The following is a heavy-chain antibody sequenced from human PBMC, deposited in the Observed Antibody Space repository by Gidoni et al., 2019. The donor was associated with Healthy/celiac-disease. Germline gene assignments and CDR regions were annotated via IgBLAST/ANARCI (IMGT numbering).Heavy chain of an antibody. CDR1: GYTFTSYG. CDR3: ARAGALMVRGVIISYYFDY. D-gene: IGHD3-10*01. Sequence: QVQLVQSGAELKKPGASVNVSFKASGYTFTSYGISWVRQAPGQGLEWMGWISAYNGNTNYEQKLQGRVTMTTDTSTSTAYMELRSLRSDDTAVYYCARAGALMVRGVIISYYFDYWGQGTLVTVSS. J-gene: IGHJ4*02. CDR2: ISAYNGNT. V-gene: IGHV1-18*04.